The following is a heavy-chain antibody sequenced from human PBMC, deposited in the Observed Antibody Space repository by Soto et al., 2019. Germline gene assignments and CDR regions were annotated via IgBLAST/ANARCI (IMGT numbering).Heavy chain of an antibody. CDR2: IHVTGYT. CDR1: GASITSGSYS. J-gene: IGHJ4*02. Sequence: QLQLQESGSGLVNPSQTLSLTCTVSGASITSGSYSWRWIRQATGKGLEWIGNIHVTGYTAFSPSLKRRVTMSFDTSKNQFSQKVKSVTAADTALYLCPRGEALRPNGHVPLAVRGQRTLFPVPS. CDR3: PRGEALRPNGHVPLAV. V-gene: IGHV4-30-2*01. D-gene: IGHD2-8*01.